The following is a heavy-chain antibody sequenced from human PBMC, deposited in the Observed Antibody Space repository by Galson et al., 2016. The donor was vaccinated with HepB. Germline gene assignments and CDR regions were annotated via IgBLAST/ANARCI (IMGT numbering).Heavy chain of an antibody. CDR3: ARDVVGSTTDGWFDP. J-gene: IGHJ5*02. CDR2: IDWDDDK. V-gene: IGHV2-70*04. Sequence: PALVKPTQTLTLTCTFSGFSLNTRGMRVSWIRQPPGKALEWLARIDWDDDKFYSTSLKTRLTISKDTSKNQVVLTMTNMDPVDTATYYCARDVVGSTTDGWFDPWGQGTLVTVSS. CDR1: GFSLNTRGMR. D-gene: IGHD1-26*01.